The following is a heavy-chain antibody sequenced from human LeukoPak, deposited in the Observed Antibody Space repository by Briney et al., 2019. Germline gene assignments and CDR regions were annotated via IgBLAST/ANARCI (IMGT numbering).Heavy chain of an antibody. CDR1: GFTFSGYG. V-gene: IGHV3-33*01. D-gene: IGHD7-27*01. CDR2: IWHDGSDN. J-gene: IGHJ5*01. CDR3: ARGINWGFDS. Sequence: PGGSLRLSCAASGFTFSGYGMHWVRQAPGKGLECVAIIWHDGSDNYYAPSVKGRFTISRDNSENMLYLQMNSLRAEDTAVYYCARGINWGFDSWGQGTLVTVSS.